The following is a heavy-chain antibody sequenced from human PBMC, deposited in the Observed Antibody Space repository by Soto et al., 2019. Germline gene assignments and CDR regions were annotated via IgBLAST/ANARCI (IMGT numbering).Heavy chain of an antibody. D-gene: IGHD6-13*01. CDR2: IVVGSGNR. J-gene: IGHJ6*02. CDR3: AADTAAAGTYYFYDMDV. Sequence: QMQLVQSGPEVKQPGTSVKVSCKASGFTFSNSVVQWVRQTRGQHLEWIGWIVVGSGNRNYAQRFQERVTLTRDMSTRTAYMELSSLRFEDTAVYYCAADTAAAGTYYFYDMDVWGQGTTVTVSS. V-gene: IGHV1-58*01. CDR1: GFTFSNSV.